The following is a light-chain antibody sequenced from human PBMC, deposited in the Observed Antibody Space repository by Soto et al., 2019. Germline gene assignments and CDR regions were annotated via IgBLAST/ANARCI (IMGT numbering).Light chain of an antibody. J-gene: IGLJ1*01. CDR3: SSYTSSNTLV. CDR2: EVS. CDR1: SSDVGGYAY. Sequence: QPALTQPASVSGSPGQSITISCTGTSSDVGGYAYVSWYQHHPGKAPKLLIYEVSQRPSKFSNRFSGSKSGNTASLTISGLQAEDEADYYCSSYTSSNTLVFGTGTKLTVL. V-gene: IGLV2-14*01.